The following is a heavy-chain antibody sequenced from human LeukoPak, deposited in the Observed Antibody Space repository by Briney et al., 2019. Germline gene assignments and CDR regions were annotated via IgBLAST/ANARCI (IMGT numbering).Heavy chain of an antibody. CDR3: ARDKRTEYYYYGMDV. J-gene: IGHJ6*02. Sequence: SGTLSLTCTVSGGSISSSSYYWGWIRQPPGKGLEWIGSIYYSGSTYYNPSLKSRVTISVDTSKNQFSLKLSSVTAADTAVYYCARDKRTEYYYYGMDVWGQGTTVTVSS. CDR1: GGSISSSSYY. V-gene: IGHV4-39*07. CDR2: IYYSGST.